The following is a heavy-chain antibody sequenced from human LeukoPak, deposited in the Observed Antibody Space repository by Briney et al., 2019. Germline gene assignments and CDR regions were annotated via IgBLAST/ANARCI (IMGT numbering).Heavy chain of an antibody. D-gene: IGHD5-24*01. CDR2: IYTSGST. J-gene: IGHJ4*02. Sequence: SETLSLTCTVSGGSISSYYWSWIRQPAGKGLEWIGRIYTSGSTNYNPSLKSRVTISVDKSKNQFSLKLNSVTAADTAVYYCARDRLEYYFDYWGQGTLVTVSS. CDR1: GGSISSYY. V-gene: IGHV4-4*07. CDR3: ARDRLEYYFDY.